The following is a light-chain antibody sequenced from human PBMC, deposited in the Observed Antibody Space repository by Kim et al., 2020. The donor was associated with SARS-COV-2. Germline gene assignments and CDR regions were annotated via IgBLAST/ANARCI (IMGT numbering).Light chain of an antibody. CDR3: CSYAGSYTPVV. Sequence: SVTISCTGTISDVGGYKYVSWYQQHPGKAPKLMIYDVSKRPSGVPDRFSGSKSGNTASLTISGLQAEDEADYYCCSYAGSYTPVVFGGGTKLTVL. CDR1: ISDVGGYKY. V-gene: IGLV2-11*01. J-gene: IGLJ2*01. CDR2: DVS.